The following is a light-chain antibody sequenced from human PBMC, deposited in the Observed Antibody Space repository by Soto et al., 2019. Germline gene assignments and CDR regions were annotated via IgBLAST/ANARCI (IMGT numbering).Light chain of an antibody. CDR2: GAS. J-gene: IGKJ1*01. Sequence: EIAMTQSPATLSVSPGERATLSCRASQSVSSNLAWYQQKPGQAPRLLIYGASTRATGIPARFSGSGSGTEFTPTISSLQSEDFGVYYCQQYNNRPPRTFGQGTKVEIK. CDR1: QSVSSN. V-gene: IGKV3-15*01. CDR3: QQYNNRPPRT.